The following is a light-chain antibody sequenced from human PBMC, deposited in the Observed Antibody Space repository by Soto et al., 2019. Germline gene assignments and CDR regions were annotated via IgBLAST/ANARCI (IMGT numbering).Light chain of an antibody. CDR2: GNS. V-gene: IGLV1-40*01. Sequence: QSVLTQPPSASGAPGQRVTISCTGTKSNIGVGYDIHWYKQTPGTAPKVLIYGNSNRPSGVPDRFAGSKSGTSASLAVTGLKAEDEADYYCQSYDNGLGALYVFGTGTKVTVL. CDR3: QSYDNGLGALYV. CDR1: KSNIGVGYD. J-gene: IGLJ1*01.